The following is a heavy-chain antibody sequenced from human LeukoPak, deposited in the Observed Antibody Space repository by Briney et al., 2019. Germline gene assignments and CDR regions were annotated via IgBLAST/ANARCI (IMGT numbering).Heavy chain of an antibody. D-gene: IGHD3-10*01. CDR2: MNPNSGNT. CDR3: ARSGYYYYYMDV. V-gene: IGHV1-8*01. CDR1: GYTFTSYD. Sequence: ASVKVSCKASGYTFTSYDINWVRQATGQGLEWMGWMNPNSGNTGYAQKFQGRVTMTRNTSITTAYMELSSLRSEDTAVYYCARSGYYYYYMDVWGKGTTVTVSS. J-gene: IGHJ6*03.